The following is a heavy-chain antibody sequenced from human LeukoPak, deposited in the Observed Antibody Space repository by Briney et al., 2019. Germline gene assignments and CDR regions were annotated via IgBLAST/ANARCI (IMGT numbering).Heavy chain of an antibody. J-gene: IGHJ3*02. CDR3: ARPGRRRGSGTDRAFDI. CDR1: GGSFSGYY. Sequence: SETLSLTCGVYGGSFSGYYWSYIRQPPKKGLEWIGEITHSGSTNYNPSLKSRVTISVDTSKNQFSLKLTSVTAADTAVYYCARPGRRRGSGTDRAFDIWGQGTMVTVSS. CDR2: ITHSGST. D-gene: IGHD3-10*01. V-gene: IGHV4-34*01.